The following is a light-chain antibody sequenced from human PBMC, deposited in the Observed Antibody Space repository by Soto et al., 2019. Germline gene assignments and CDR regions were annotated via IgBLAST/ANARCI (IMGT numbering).Light chain of an antibody. J-gene: IGKJ1*01. CDR3: QQSYNVLSWT. CDR2: DAS. V-gene: IGKV1-5*01. Sequence: DVRMSLSLSTLSANVGDRVTITCRASQSISSWLAWYQQKPGKAPKLLIYDASSLESGVPSRFSGSGSGTEFTLTISSLQPEDFASYYCQQSYNVLSWTFGQRSMA. CDR1: QSISSW.